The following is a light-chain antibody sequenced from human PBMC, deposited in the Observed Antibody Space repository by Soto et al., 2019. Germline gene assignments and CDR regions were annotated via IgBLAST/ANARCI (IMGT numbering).Light chain of an antibody. CDR3: QQYDASKT. V-gene: IGKV3-20*01. CDR1: QTLSRNY. Sequence: EIVLTQSPGTLSLSPGERATLSCRASQTLSRNYLAWYQQRPGQAPSLLIYAASSRATGIPDRFSGSGSGTYFTPTSSRLEPEDFAVYYCQQYDASKTFGQGTRVENK. J-gene: IGKJ1*01. CDR2: AAS.